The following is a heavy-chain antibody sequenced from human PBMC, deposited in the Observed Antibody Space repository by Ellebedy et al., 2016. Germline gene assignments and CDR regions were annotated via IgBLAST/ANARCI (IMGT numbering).Heavy chain of an antibody. CDR3: ARGHSTSSSFDY. CDR2: ISSSSSYI. D-gene: IGHD6-6*01. Sequence: GGSLRLXXAASGFTFNTYTVNWVRQAPGKGLEWVSSISSSSSYIYYADSVMGRFTISRDNAKNSLYLQMNSLRAEDTAVYYCARGHSTSSSFDYWGQGTLVTVSS. J-gene: IGHJ4*02. V-gene: IGHV3-21*01. CDR1: GFTFNTYT.